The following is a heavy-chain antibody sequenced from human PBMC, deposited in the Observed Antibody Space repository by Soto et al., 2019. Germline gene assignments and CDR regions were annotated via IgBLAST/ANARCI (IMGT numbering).Heavy chain of an antibody. CDR3: AGGSVFTHPRQEIDGYNSQDYYYGLDV. CDR1: GGPFSGYD. J-gene: IGHJ6*02. CDR2: INHSGST. Sequence: WETLSPTCAVYGGPFSGYDWSWMRQPPVKGLEWNGGNGEINHSGSTHYNPSLNSRVVISVDTAKNQLSLKLSSVTAADTAVYYCAGGSVFTHPRQEIDGYNSQDYYYGLDVWGQGARLTVSS. D-gene: IGHD5-12*01. V-gene: IGHV4-34*01.